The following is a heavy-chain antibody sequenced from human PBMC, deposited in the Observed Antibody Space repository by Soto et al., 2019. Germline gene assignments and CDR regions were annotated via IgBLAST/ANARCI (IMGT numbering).Heavy chain of an antibody. J-gene: IGHJ4*02. V-gene: IGHV3-23*01. CDR2: ISGSGGAT. CDR1: GFTFTSFA. CDR3: ASGEWLSTFSFID. D-gene: IGHD3-3*01. Sequence: PGGSLRLSCAASGFTFTSFAVSWVRQAPGKGLEWVSAISGSGGATYYADSVKGRFTVSRDNSRNTVYLQVDSLTVEDTAVYHLASGEWLSTFSFIDWGKGTLVSVSS.